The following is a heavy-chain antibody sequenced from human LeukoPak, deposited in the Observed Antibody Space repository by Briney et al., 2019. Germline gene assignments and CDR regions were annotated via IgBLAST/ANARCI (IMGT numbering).Heavy chain of an antibody. CDR2: VYHYGRT. Sequence: SETLSLTCTVSGGSICSYYWSWIRQPPGKGLEWVGNVYHYGRTYYNASLKGRVTISVDTSTNQFSLKLSSVTATDTALYYCARGYSSSWYYNWFDPWGQGTLVTVSS. CDR3: ARGYSSSWYYNWFDP. J-gene: IGHJ5*02. V-gene: IGHV4-59*08. CDR1: GGSICSYY. D-gene: IGHD6-13*01.